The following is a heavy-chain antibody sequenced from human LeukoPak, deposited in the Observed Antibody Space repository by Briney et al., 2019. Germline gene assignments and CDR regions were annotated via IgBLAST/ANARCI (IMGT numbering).Heavy chain of an antibody. CDR2: IYPGDSDT. CDR1: GYSFTNNW. J-gene: IGHJ4*02. V-gene: IGHV5-51*01. Sequence: GESLKISCKGSGYSFTNNWMGWVRQMPGKGLEWMGIIYPGDSDTRYSPSFQGQVTISADKSISTAYLQWSSLRASDTAMYYCASGIRGYSYGSDYWGQGTLVTVSS. D-gene: IGHD5-18*01. CDR3: ASGIRGYSYGSDY.